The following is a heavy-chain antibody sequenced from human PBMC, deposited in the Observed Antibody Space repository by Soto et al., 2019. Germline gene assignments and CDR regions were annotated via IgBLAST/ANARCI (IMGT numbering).Heavy chain of an antibody. Sequence: GGSLRLSCAASGFTFSSYGMHWVRQAPGKGLEWVAVIWNDGSNKYYADSVKGRFTISRDNSKKTLYLQMNSLRAEDTAVYYCAVLPFGGAIVTEQFDYWGQGTLVTVSS. D-gene: IGHD3-16*02. CDR2: IWNDGSNK. J-gene: IGHJ4*02. CDR1: GFTFSSYG. CDR3: AVLPFGGAIVTEQFDY. V-gene: IGHV3-33*01.